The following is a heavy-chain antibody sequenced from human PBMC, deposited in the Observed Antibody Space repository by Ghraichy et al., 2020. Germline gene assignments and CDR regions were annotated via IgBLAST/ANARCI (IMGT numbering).Heavy chain of an antibody. V-gene: IGHV3-21*01. J-gene: IGHJ6*02. CDR2: ISSSSSYI. CDR3: ARGIYSNYVYYYYYGMDV. D-gene: IGHD4-11*01. CDR1: GFTFSSYS. Sequence: GGSLRLSCAASGFTFSSYSMNWVRQAPGKGLEWVSSISSSSSYIYYADSVKGRFTISRDNAKNSLYLQMNSLRAEDTAVYYCARGIYSNYVYYYYYGMDVWGQGTTVTVSS.